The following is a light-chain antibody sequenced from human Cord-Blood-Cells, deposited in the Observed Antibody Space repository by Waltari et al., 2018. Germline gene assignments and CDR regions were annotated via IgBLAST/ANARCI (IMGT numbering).Light chain of an antibody. CDR3: QQRSNWPPLT. V-gene: IGKV3-11*01. J-gene: IGKJ4*01. CDR1: QSVSSY. CDR2: DAS. Sequence: EIVLTQSPATLSLPPGERATLSCRASQSVSSYLAWYQQKPDQAPRLLIYDASNRATGIPARFSGSGSGTDFTLTISSLEPEDFAVYYCQQRSNWPPLTFGGGTKVEIK.